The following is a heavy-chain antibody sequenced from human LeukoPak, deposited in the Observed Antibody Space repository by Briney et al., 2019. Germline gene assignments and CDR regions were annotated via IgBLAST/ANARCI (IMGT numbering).Heavy chain of an antibody. CDR2: INAGSGNT. V-gene: IGHV1-3*01. D-gene: IGHD5-12*01. CDR1: GYTFTSYA. CDR3: ARESGYSGYDSWYFDL. J-gene: IGHJ2*01. Sequence: ASVKVSCKASGYTFTSYAMHWVRQAPGQRLEWMGWINAGSGNTKYSQKFQGRVTITRDTSASTAYMELSSLRSEDTAVYYCARESGYSGYDSWYFDLWGRGTLVTVSS.